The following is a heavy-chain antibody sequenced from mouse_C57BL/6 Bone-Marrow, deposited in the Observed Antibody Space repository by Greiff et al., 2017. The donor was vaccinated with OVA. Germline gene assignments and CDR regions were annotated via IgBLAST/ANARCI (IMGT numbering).Heavy chain of an antibody. Sequence: VQGVESGPGLVAPSQSLSITCTVSGFSLTSYGVHWVRQPPGKGLEWLVVIWSDGSTTYNSALKSRLSISKDNSKSQVFLKMNSLQTDDTAMYYCARYTTPHYYAMDYWGQGTSVTVSS. J-gene: IGHJ4*01. V-gene: IGHV2-6*03. CDR1: GFSLTSYG. CDR2: IWSDGST. CDR3: ARYTTPHYYAMDY. D-gene: IGHD1-1*01.